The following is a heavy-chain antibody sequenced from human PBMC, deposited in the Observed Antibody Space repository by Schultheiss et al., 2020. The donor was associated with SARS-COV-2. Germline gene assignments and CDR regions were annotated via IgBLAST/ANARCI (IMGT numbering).Heavy chain of an antibody. D-gene: IGHD4-17*01. CDR2: ISYDGSNK. J-gene: IGHJ6*02. CDR1: GFTFSSYA. Sequence: GGSLRLSCAASGFTFSSYAMHWVRQAPGKGLEWVAVISYDGSNKYYADSVKGRFTISRDNSKNTLYLQMNSLRAEDTAVYYCARDDPTYGDYVDFYYYGMDVWGQGTTVTVSS. V-gene: IGHV3-30*04. CDR3: ARDDPTYGDYVDFYYYGMDV.